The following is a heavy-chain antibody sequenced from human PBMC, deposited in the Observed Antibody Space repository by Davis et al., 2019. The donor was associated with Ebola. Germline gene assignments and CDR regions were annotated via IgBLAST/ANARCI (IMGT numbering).Heavy chain of an antibody. J-gene: IGHJ4*02. CDR1: GGSISSYY. V-gene: IGHV4-4*07. CDR2: IYTSGST. CDR3: AGVGVGNWNYFDY. D-gene: IGHD1-1*01. Sequence: PGGSLRLSCTVSGGSISSYYWSWIRQPAGKGLEWIGHIYTSGSTNYNPSLKSRVTRSVDTSKNQFSLKLSSVTAADTAVYYCAGVGVGNWNYFDYWGQGTLVTVSS.